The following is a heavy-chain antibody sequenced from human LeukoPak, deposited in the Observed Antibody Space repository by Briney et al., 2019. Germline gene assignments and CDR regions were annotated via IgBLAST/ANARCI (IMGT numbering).Heavy chain of an antibody. V-gene: IGHV3-21*01. CDR2: ISSSSSYI. CDR1: GFTFSNYD. CDR3: ARGEEKATISALDS. J-gene: IGHJ4*02. Sequence: GGSLRLSCAASGFTFSNYDMHWVRQAPGKGLEWVSAISSSSSYIYYADSIKGRFTISRDNAENSLYLEMNSLRAVDTAVYFCARGEEKATISALDSWGQGTLVTVSS. D-gene: IGHD5-24*01.